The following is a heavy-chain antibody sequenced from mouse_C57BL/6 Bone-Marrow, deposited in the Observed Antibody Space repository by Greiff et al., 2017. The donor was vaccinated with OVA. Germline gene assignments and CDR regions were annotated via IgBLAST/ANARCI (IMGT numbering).Heavy chain of an antibody. D-gene: IGHD1-1*01. J-gene: IGHJ1*03. CDR2: ISDGGSYT. CDR1: GFTFSSYA. CDR3: ARDGHYYGSSYDWYFDV. Sequence: VVESGGGLVKPGGSLKLSCAASGFTFSSYAMSWVRQTPEKRLEWVATISDGGSYTYYPDNVKGRFTISRDNAKNNLYLQMSHLKSEDTAMYYCARDGHYYGSSYDWYFDVWGTGTTVTVSS. V-gene: IGHV5-4*01.